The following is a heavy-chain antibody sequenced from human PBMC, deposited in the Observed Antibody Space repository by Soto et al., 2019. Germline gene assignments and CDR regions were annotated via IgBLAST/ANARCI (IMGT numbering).Heavy chain of an antibody. Sequence: QVQLVQSGAEVKKPGASVKVSCKASGYTFSTYGFSWVRQAPGQGLEWMGWIGADNGDTNYAQTFQGRVTMTPDTTTTPSHLELRSLTSDGTAVYFCARDWKGAEGFDPWGQGTLVTVSS. CDR2: IGADNGDT. D-gene: IGHD1-1*01. J-gene: IGHJ5*02. CDR1: GYTFSTYG. CDR3: ARDWKGAEGFDP. V-gene: IGHV1-18*01.